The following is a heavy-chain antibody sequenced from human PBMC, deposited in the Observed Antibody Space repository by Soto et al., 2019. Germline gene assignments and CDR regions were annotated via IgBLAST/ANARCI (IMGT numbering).Heavy chain of an antibody. V-gene: IGHV3-11*01. CDR2: ISRSGDVI. J-gene: IGHJ3*02. Sequence: GGSLRLSCAASGFTFSDFYTSWIRQAPGKGLEWVSYISRSGDVISYADSVKGRFTISRDNAKNSLDLQMHSLRAEDTAVYYCVRDGDVYDTSGSFLRDAFDIWGQAILVTV. CDR3: VRDGDVYDTSGSFLRDAFDI. CDR1: GFTFSDFY. D-gene: IGHD3-22*01.